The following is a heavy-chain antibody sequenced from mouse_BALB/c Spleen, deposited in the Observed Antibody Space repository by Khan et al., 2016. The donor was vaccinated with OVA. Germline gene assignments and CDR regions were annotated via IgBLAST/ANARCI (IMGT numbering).Heavy chain of an antibody. CDR3: IRDGAYQRNDDRFAY. Sequence: QVRLQQSGAELARPGASVKMSCKASGYTFTSYTIHWIKERPGQGLEWIGYINPSNGYTNYNQKFKDKATLTTDKSSTTAYLQLSSLTSDDSAVYNRIRDGAYQRNDDRFAYRGQGTLVTVSA. D-gene: IGHD2-14*01. CDR1: GYTFTSYT. V-gene: IGHV1-4*01. CDR2: INPSNGYT. J-gene: IGHJ3*01.